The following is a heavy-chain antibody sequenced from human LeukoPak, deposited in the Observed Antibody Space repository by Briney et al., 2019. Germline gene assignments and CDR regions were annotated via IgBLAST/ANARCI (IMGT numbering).Heavy chain of an antibody. CDR2: ISTSSSYI. CDR1: GFTFSSYS. Sequence: GGSLRLSCAASGFTFSSYSMNWVRQAPGKGLEWVSFISTSSSYIHNADSVKGRFTISRDNAENSLYLQMNSLRAEDTAVYYCARDCSSTSCYPAGYWGQGTLVTVSS. D-gene: IGHD2-2*01. J-gene: IGHJ4*02. V-gene: IGHV3-21*01. CDR3: ARDCSSTSCYPAGY.